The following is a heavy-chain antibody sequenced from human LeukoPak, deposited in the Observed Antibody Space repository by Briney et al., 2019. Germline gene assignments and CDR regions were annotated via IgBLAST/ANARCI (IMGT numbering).Heavy chain of an antibody. J-gene: IGHJ4*02. V-gene: IGHV3-30-3*01. CDR1: GFTFSSYT. CDR2: ISFDGSHK. D-gene: IGHD4-23*01. Sequence: SGGSLRLSCSASGFTFSSYTIHWVRQAPGQGLEWVAVISFDGSHKSFADSVQGRFTTSRDNSRTTVYLQMNSLREEDTAMYFCARDLTSGGLLDYWGQGTLVTVST. CDR3: ARDLTSGGLLDY.